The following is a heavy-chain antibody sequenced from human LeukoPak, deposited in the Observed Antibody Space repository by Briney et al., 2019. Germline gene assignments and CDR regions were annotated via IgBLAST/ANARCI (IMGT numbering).Heavy chain of an antibody. J-gene: IGHJ4*02. D-gene: IGHD3-9*01. V-gene: IGHV4-34*01. Sequence: SETLSLTCAVYGGSFSGYYWSWIRQPPGKGLEWIGEINHSGSTNYNPSLKSRVTISVDTSKNQFSLELSSVTAADTAVYYCARGAHYYDILTGYPRPQYYFDYWGQGTLVTVSS. CDR1: GGSFSGYY. CDR3: ARGAHYYDILTGYPRPQYYFDY. CDR2: INHSGST.